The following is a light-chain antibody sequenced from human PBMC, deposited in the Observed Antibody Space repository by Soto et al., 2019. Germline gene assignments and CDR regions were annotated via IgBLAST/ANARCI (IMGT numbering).Light chain of an antibody. CDR1: SGHSSYA. Sequence: QRVLTQAPSDSASLGASVKLTCTLSSGHSSYAIAWHQQQPEKGPRYLMNLNSDGSYSKGDGIPDRFSGSSSGAERYLTISSLQSEDEADYYCQTWGTGIRVFGAGTKLTVL. CDR2: LNSDGSY. J-gene: IGLJ2*01. CDR3: QTWGTGIRV. V-gene: IGLV4-69*02.